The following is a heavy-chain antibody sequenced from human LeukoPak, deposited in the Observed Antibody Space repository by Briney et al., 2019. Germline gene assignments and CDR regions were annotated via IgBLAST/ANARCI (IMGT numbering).Heavy chain of an antibody. J-gene: IGHJ4*02. CDR2: INHSGST. D-gene: IGHD2-2*01. Sequence: PSETLSLTCAVYGGSFSGYYWSWIRQPPGKGLEWIGEINHSGSTNYNPSLKSRVTISVDTSKNQFSLKLSSVIAADTAVYYCARENRLGYCSSTSCLPFDYWGQGTLVTISS. CDR3: ARENRLGYCSSTSCLPFDY. CDR1: GGSFSGYY. V-gene: IGHV4-34*01.